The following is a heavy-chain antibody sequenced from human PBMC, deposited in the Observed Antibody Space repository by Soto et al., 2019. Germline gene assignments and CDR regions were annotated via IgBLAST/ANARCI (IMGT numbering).Heavy chain of an antibody. CDR1: GFTFSSYG. CDR3: AKRLTMVRGVTFYSGMEV. V-gene: IGHV3-23*01. D-gene: IGHD3-10*01. CDR2: LSSNAGST. J-gene: IGHJ6*02. Sequence: PGGSLRLSCAASGFTFSSYGMTWVRQAPGKGLEWVSSLSSNAGSTYYADSVKGRFTISRDNSKNTLYLQMNSLRAEDTAVYYCAKRLTMVRGVTFYSGMEVWGQGTTVAVSS.